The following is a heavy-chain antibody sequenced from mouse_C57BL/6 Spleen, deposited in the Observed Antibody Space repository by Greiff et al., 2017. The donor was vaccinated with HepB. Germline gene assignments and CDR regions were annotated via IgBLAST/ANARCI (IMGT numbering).Heavy chain of an antibody. J-gene: IGHJ4*01. CDR2: IYPRSGNT. CDR1: GYTFTSYG. Sequence: VQLKESGAELARPGASVKLSCKASGYTFTSYGISWVKQRTGQGLEWIGEIYPRSGNTYYNEKFKGKATLTADKSSSTAYMELRSLTSEDSAVYFCARSEYGNYLYAMDYWGQGTSVTVSS. D-gene: IGHD2-10*02. CDR3: ARSEYGNYLYAMDY. V-gene: IGHV1-81*01.